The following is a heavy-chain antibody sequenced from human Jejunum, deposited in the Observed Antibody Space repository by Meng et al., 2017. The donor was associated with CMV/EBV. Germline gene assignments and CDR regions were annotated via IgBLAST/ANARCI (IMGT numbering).Heavy chain of an antibody. J-gene: IGHJ4*02. CDR2: ISIRSSYI. CDR1: GFTFGDHY. V-gene: IGHV3-11*05. CDR3: AREYYSNPDF. Sequence: QVQLVESGGXWVTPGGXXRLSCAASGFTFGDHYMSWIRQAPGKGLEWVSFISIRSSYIDYADSVRGRFIISRDDAKNSLYLQMNNLRAEDTAVYYCAREYYSNPDFWGQGTLVTVSS. D-gene: IGHD4-11*01.